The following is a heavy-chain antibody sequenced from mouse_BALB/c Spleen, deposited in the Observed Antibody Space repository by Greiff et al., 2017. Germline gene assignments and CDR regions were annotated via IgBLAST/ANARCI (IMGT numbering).Heavy chain of an antibody. J-gene: IGHJ1*01. CDR1: GFTFSSYA. CDR3: ARRRTGDGYFDV. V-gene: IGHV5-9-3*01. CDR2: ISSGGSYT. Sequence: EVLLEESGGGLVKPGGSLKLSCAASGFTFSSYAMSWVRQTPEKRLEWVATISSGGSYTYYPDSVKGRFTISRDNAKNTLYLQMSSLRSEDTAMYYCARRRTGDGYFDVWGAGTTVTVSA. D-gene: IGHD4-1*01.